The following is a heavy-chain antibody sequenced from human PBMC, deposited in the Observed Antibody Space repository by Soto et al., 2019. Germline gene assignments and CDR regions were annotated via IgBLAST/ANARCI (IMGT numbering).Heavy chain of an antibody. V-gene: IGHV4-39*01. Sequence: TSETLSLSSTVSGGSISSSSYYWGWIRQPPGKGLEWIGSIYYSGSTYYNPSLKSRVTISVDTSKNQFSLKLSSVTAADTAVYYCARQRRDDFWSGYYIGFDYWGQGTLVTVSS. J-gene: IGHJ4*02. CDR1: GGSISSSSYY. CDR2: IYYSGST. CDR3: ARQRRDDFWSGYYIGFDY. D-gene: IGHD3-3*01.